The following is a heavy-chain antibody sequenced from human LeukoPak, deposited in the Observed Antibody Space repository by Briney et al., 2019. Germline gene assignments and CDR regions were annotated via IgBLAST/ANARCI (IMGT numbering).Heavy chain of an antibody. J-gene: IGHJ5*02. CDR1: GFTFSSYE. D-gene: IGHD3-10*01. CDR2: IKQDGSEK. Sequence: PGGSLRLSCAASGFTFSSYEMNWVRQAPGKGLEWVANIKQDGSEKYYVDSVKGRFTISRDNAKNSLSLQMNSLRAEDTAVYYCARPLMYYYGSETYFWFDPWGQGTLVTVSS. CDR3: ARPLMYYYGSETYFWFDP. V-gene: IGHV3-7*01.